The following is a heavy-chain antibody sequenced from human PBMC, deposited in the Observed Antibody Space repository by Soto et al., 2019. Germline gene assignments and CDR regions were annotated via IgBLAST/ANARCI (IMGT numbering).Heavy chain of an antibody. CDR2: ISYDGSNK. D-gene: IGHD1-26*01. Sequence: QVQLVESGGGVVQPGRSLRLSCAASGFTFSSYAMHWVRQALGKGLEWVAVISYDGSNKYYADSVKGRFTISRDNSKNTLYLQMNSLRAEDTAVYYCAAEWALGAFDIWGQGTMVTVSS. CDR3: AAEWALGAFDI. V-gene: IGHV3-30-3*01. J-gene: IGHJ3*02. CDR1: GFTFSSYA.